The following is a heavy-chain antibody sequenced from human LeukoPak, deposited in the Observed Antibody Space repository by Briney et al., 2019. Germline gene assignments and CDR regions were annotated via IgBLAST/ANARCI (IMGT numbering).Heavy chain of an antibody. CDR1: GYSFTSYW. V-gene: IGHV1-69*04. J-gene: IGHJ4*02. CDR3: ARARGRYSSGWCDY. Sequence: KISCKGSGYSFTSYWISWVRQAPGQGLEWMGRIIPILGIANYAQKFQGRVTITADKSTSTAYMELSSLRSEDTAVYYCARARGRYSSGWCDYWGQGTLVTVSP. CDR2: IIPILGIA. D-gene: IGHD6-19*01.